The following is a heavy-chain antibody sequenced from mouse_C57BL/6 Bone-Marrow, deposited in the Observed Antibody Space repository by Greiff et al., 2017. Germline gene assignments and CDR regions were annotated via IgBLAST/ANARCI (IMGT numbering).Heavy chain of an antibody. V-gene: IGHV1-50*01. J-gene: IGHJ4*01. CDR3: ARSSLYYYAMDY. CDR2: NDPSDSYT. CDR1: GYTFTSYW. D-gene: IGHD6-1*01. Sequence: VQLQQPGAELVKPGASVKLSCKASGYTFTSYWMQWVKQRPGQGLEWIGENDPSDSYTNYNQKFKGKATLTVDTSSSTAYMQLSSLTSEDSAVYYCARSSLYYYAMDYWGQGTSVTVSS.